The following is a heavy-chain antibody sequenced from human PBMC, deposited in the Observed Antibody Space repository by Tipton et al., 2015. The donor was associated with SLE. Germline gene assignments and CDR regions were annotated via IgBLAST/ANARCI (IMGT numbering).Heavy chain of an antibody. CDR3: ARAIGVHYFNV. Sequence: TLSLTCTISGDSLSNDNYFWGWIRQPPGKGLELIGNINYSGTTYYNPSLKTRVTIAVDTSKIQFSLRLTSMTAADTAVYYCARAIGVHYFNVWGQGTLVTVSS. D-gene: IGHD3-16*01. J-gene: IGHJ4*02. CDR1: GDSLSNDNYF. CDR2: INYSGTT. V-gene: IGHV4-39*07.